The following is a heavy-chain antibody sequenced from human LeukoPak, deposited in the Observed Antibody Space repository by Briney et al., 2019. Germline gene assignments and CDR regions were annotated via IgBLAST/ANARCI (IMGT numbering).Heavy chain of an antibody. D-gene: IGHD3/OR15-3a*01. V-gene: IGHV3-23*01. CDR2: ISGSGGST. CDR3: AKRTQGYYYYMDV. J-gene: IGHJ6*03. Sequence: GGSLRLSCAASGFTFSSYAMSWVRQAPGKGLEWVSAISGSGGSTYYADSMKGRLTISRDNSKNTLYLQMNSLRAEDTAVYYCAKRTQGYYYYMDVWGKGTTVTVSS. CDR1: GFTFSSYA.